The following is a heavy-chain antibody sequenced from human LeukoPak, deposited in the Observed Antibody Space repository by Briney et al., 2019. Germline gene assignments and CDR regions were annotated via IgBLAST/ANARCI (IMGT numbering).Heavy chain of an antibody. CDR3: ATAPILRGKGGEHYKYGMDV. CDR1: VGSISSGNW. J-gene: IGHJ6*02. D-gene: IGHD2-2*02. Sequence: SETLSLTCAVSVGSISSGNWWTWVRQSPGKGLEWIGEIYHNGTLNYNPSLKSRVAISPDSFKNHFSLKLTSVTAADTAVYYCATAPILRGKGGEHYKYGMDVWGQGTTVIVSS. CDR2: IYHNGTL. V-gene: IGHV4-4*02.